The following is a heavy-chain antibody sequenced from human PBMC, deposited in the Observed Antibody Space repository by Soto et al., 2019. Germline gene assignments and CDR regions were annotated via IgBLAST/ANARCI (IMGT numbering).Heavy chain of an antibody. Sequence: EVQLVESGGGLVQPGESLRLSCAASGFTFSSYWMHWIRQASGKGLMWVARVSSDGDNTVYATSVQGRVTISRDNAKNTLYLQMNRLSDEDTAVYYCVRGLPTFSYFDSWGLRTLVPVSS. CDR2: VSSDGDNT. CDR1: GFTFSSYW. CDR3: VRGLPTFSYFDS. D-gene: IGHD5-12*01. J-gene: IGHJ4*02. V-gene: IGHV3-74*02.